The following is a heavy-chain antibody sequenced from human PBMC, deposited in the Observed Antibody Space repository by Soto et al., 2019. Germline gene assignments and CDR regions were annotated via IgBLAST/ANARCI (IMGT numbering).Heavy chain of an antibody. D-gene: IGHD6-6*01. CDR3: ARALAARSSLGYDY. Sequence: ASVKVSCKASGGTFSSYAISWVRQAPGQGLEWMGGIIPIFGTANYAQKFQGRVTITADESTSTAYMELRSLRSDDTAVYYCARALAARSSLGYDYWGQGTLVTVSS. V-gene: IGHV1-69*13. J-gene: IGHJ4*02. CDR1: GGTFSSYA. CDR2: IIPIFGTA.